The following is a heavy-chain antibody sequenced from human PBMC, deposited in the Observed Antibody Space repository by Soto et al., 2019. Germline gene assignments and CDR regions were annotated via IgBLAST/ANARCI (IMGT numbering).Heavy chain of an antibody. CDR3: AHSDLRLWPKYYFDY. V-gene: IGHV2-5*02. D-gene: IGHD2-2*01. Sequence: QITLKESGPTLVKPTQTLTLTCTFSGFSLSTSGVGVGWIRQPPGKALEWLALIYWDDDKRYSPSLKSRLTNTKDTSKNQVVLTMTNMDPVDTATYYCAHSDLRLWPKYYFDYWGQGTLVTVSS. J-gene: IGHJ4*02. CDR2: IYWDDDK. CDR1: GFSLSTSGVG.